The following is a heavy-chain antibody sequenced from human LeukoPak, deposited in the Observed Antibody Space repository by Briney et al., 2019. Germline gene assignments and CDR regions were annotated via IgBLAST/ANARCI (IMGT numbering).Heavy chain of an antibody. J-gene: IGHJ4*02. CDR3: AREGVVVGRDFDY. Sequence: GGSLRLSCAASGFPFSSYEMNCVRQAPGRGLEWGSYISSSGSTIYYADSVKGQFTISRENAKNSLYLQMNSLRAEDTAFYYCAREGVVVGRDFDYWGQGTLVTVSS. V-gene: IGHV3-48*03. CDR1: GFPFSSYE. D-gene: IGHD2-15*01. CDR2: ISSSGSTI.